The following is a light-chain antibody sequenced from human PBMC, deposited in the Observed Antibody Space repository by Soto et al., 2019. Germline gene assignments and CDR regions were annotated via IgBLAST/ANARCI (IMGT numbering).Light chain of an antibody. V-gene: IGKV3-20*01. Sequence: EIVMTQSPATLSVSPGERATLFCRASQSVSSYLAWYQQKPGQAPRLLIYGASSRATGIPDRFSGSGSGTDFTLTISRLEPEDFAVYYCQQYGSSPQTFGRGTKVDIK. CDR2: GAS. CDR3: QQYGSSPQT. CDR1: QSVSSY. J-gene: IGKJ1*01.